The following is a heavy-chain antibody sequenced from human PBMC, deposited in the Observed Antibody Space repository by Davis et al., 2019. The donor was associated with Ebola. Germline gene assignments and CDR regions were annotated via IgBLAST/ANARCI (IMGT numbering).Heavy chain of an antibody. CDR2: IYYSGST. Sequence: MPSETLSLTCTVSGGSISSYYWSWIRQPPGKGLEWIGYIYYSGSTNYNPSLKSRVTISLDMSKNQFSLKLTSVTAADTAFYYCARDVTVGTTPYLYGMDIWGQGTTVTVSS. CDR3: ARDVTVGTTPYLYGMDI. J-gene: IGHJ6*02. CDR1: GGSISSYY. V-gene: IGHV4-59*12. D-gene: IGHD1-26*01.